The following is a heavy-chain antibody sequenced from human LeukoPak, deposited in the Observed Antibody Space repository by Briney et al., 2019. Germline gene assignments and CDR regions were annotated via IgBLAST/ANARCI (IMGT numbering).Heavy chain of an antibody. V-gene: IGHV4-38-2*02. Sequence: SETLSLTCTVSGYSISSGYYWGWIRQPPGKGLEWIGSIYHSGSTYYNPPLKSRVTISVDTSKNQFSLKLSSVTAADTAVYYCAGGSYCSSTSCYRGIDPWGQGTLVTVSS. D-gene: IGHD2-2*01. J-gene: IGHJ5*02. CDR2: IYHSGST. CDR1: GYSISSGYY. CDR3: AGGSYCSSTSCYRGIDP.